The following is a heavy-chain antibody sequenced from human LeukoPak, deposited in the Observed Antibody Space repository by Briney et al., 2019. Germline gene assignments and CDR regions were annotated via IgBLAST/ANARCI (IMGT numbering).Heavy chain of an antibody. D-gene: IGHD3-9*01. Sequence: KPSETLSLTCTVSGGSISSYYWSWIRQPPGKGLEWIGYIYYSGSTNYNPSLKSRVTISVDTSKNQFSLKLSSVTAADTAVYYCARDLYDYDILTGYYEFDYWGQGTLVTVSS. J-gene: IGHJ4*02. CDR1: GGSISSYY. CDR2: IYYSGST. V-gene: IGHV4-59*01. CDR3: ARDLYDYDILTGYYEFDY.